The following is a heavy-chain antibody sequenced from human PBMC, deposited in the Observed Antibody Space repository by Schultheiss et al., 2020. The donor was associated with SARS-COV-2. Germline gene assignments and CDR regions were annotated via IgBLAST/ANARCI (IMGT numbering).Heavy chain of an antibody. CDR2: IIPIPGIA. Sequence: SVKVSCKASGGTFSSYAISWVRQAPGQGLEWMGRIIPIPGIANYAQKFQGRVTITADKSTSTAYMELSSLRSEDTAVYYCARTSAAYSGYDSYYFDYWGQGTLVTVSS. CDR3: ARTSAAYSGYDSYYFDY. V-gene: IGHV1-69*04. D-gene: IGHD5-12*01. J-gene: IGHJ4*02. CDR1: GGTFSSYA.